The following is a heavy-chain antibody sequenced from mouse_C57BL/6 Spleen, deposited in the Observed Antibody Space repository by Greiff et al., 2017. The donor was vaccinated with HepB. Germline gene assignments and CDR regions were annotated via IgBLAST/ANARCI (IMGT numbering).Heavy chain of an antibody. Sequence: VQLQESGPELVKPGASVKISCKASGYAFSSSWMNWVKQRPGKGLEWIGRIYPGDGDTNYNGKFKGKATLTADKSSSTAYMQRSSLTSEDSAVYCCATTVDFDYWGQGTTLTVSS. D-gene: IGHD1-1*01. V-gene: IGHV1-82*01. J-gene: IGHJ2*01. CDR1: GYAFSSSW. CDR3: ATTVDFDY. CDR2: IYPGDGDT.